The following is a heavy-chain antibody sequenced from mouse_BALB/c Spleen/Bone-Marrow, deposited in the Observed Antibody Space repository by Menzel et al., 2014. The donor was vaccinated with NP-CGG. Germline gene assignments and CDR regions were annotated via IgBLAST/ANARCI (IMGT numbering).Heavy chain of an antibody. V-gene: IGHV2-9*02. Sequence: VQLQQSGPGLVAPSQSLSITCTVSGFSLTSYGVHWVRQPPGKVLEWLGVIWAGGSTNYNSALMSRLSISRDNSKSQVFLKMNSLQTDDTAMYYCARGSYYEGAMDYWGQGTSVTVSS. CDR1: GFSLTSYG. J-gene: IGHJ4*01. CDR3: ARGSYYEGAMDY. CDR2: IWAGGST. D-gene: IGHD1-1*01.